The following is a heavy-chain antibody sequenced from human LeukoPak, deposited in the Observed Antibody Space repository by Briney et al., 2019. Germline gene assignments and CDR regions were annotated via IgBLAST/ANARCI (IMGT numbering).Heavy chain of an antibody. D-gene: IGHD2-2*01. CDR1: GYTFTSYA. Sequence: GASVKVSCKASGYTFTSYAMNWVRQAPGQGLEWMGWINANTGNPTYAQGFTGRFVFSLDTSVSTAYLQISSLKAEDTAVYYCAGGYCSSTSCYARGPDAFDIWGQGTMVTVSS. CDR3: AGGYCSSTSCYARGPDAFDI. V-gene: IGHV7-4-1*02. CDR2: INANTGNP. J-gene: IGHJ3*02.